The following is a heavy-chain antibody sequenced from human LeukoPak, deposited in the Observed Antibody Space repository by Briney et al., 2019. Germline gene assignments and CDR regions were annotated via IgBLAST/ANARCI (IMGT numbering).Heavy chain of an antibody. CDR2: ISPTGSTT. J-gene: IGHJ4*02. CDR1: GFSFSGPW. CDR3: ARGPNSNWSGLDF. V-gene: IGHV3-74*01. Sequence: GGSLRLSCTTSGFSFSGPWMHWARQLPGKGLVWVSRISPTGSTTSYADSVKGRFTVSRDNAKNTLYLQVNNLRAEDTAVYYCARGPNSNWSGLDFWGQGTLLTVSS. D-gene: IGHD6-6*01.